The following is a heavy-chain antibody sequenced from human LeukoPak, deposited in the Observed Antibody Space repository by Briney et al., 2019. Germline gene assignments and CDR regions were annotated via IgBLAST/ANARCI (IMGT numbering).Heavy chain of an antibody. V-gene: IGHV4-59*01. CDR3: ARDYCSSTSCYGDSRYFQH. J-gene: IGHJ1*01. CDR2: IYYSGST. CDR1: GGSISSYY. D-gene: IGHD2-2*01. Sequence: HSETLSLTCTVSGGSISSYYWSWIRQPPGKGLEWIGYIYYSGSTNYNPSLKSRVTISVDTSKNQFSLKLSSVTAADTAVYYCARDYCSSTSCYGDSRYFQHWGQGTLVTVSS.